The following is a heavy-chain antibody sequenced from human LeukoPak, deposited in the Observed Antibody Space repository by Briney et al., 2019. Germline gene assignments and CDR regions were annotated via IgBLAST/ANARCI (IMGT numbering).Heavy chain of an antibody. D-gene: IGHD3-10*01. J-gene: IGHJ4*02. CDR2: ISSSSSYR. CDR1: GFTVSSNY. CDR3: ASGITMVRGPTHFDY. Sequence: GGSLRLSCAASGFTVSSNYMSWVRQAPGKGLEWVSSISSSSSYRYYADSVKGRFTISRDNAKNSLYLQMNSLRAEDTAVYYCASGITMVRGPTHFDYWGQGTLVTVSS. V-gene: IGHV3-21*01.